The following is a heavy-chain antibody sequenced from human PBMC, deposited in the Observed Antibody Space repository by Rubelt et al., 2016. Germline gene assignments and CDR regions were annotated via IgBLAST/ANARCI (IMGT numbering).Heavy chain of an antibody. D-gene: IGHD3-10*01. CDR2: ISYDGSNK. CDR3: AKDYGSGSPYYGMDV. CDR1: GFTFSSYA. Sequence: QVQLVESGGGVVQPGRSLRLSCAASGFTFSSYAMHWVRQAPGKGLEWVAVISYDGSNKYYADSVKGRFTISRDNSKNTRYLQMNSLRAEDTAVYYCAKDYGSGSPYYGMDVWGQGTTVTVSS. J-gene: IGHJ6*02. V-gene: IGHV3-30-3*02.